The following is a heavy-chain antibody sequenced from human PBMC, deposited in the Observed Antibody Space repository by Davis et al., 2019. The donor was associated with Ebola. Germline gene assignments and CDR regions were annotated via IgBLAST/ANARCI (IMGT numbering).Heavy chain of an antibody. J-gene: IGHJ4*02. CDR3: ARAKVVPAAIPDY. D-gene: IGHD2-2*02. CDR2: IYHSGST. V-gene: IGHV4-30-2*01. CDR1: GGSISSGGYS. Sequence: LRLSCAVSGGSISSGGYSWSWIRQPPGKGLEWIGYIYHSGSTYYNPSLKSRVTISVDTSKNQFSLKLSSVTAADTAVYYCARAKVVPAAIPDYWGQGTLVTVSS.